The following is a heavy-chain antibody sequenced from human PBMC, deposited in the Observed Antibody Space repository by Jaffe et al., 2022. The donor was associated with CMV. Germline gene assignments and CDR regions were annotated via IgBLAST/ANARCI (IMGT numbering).Heavy chain of an antibody. D-gene: IGHD2-21*02. J-gene: IGHJ3*02. CDR3: TRDPGCGGDCYPGDAFDI. V-gene: IGHV3-49*04. CDR2: IRSKAYGGTT. Sequence: EVQLVESGGGLVQPGRSLRLSCTASGFTFGDYAMSWVRQAPGKGLEWVGFIRSKAYGGTTEYAASVKGRFTISRDDSKSIAYLQMNSLKTEDTAVYYCTRDPGCGGDCYPGDAFDIWGQGTMVTVSS. CDR1: GFTFGDYA.